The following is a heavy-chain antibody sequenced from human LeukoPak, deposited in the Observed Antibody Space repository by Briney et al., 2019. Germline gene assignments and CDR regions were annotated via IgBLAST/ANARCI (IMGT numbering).Heavy chain of an antibody. D-gene: IGHD2-21*02. CDR1: GFTFSGSA. Sequence: PGGSLRLSCAASGFTFSGSALHWVRQASGKGLGWVGRIRSTANGYATAYAASVNGRFTLSRDDQKNMAYLQMDSLKTVDTAVYYCARLDLHIVVVTDSTNGDYWGQGTLVTVSS. CDR2: IRSTANGYAT. CDR3: ARLDLHIVVVTDSTNGDY. V-gene: IGHV3-73*01. J-gene: IGHJ4*02.